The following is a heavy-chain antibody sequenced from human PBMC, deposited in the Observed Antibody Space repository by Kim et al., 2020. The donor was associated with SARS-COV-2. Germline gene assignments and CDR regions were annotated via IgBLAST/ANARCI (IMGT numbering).Heavy chain of an antibody. Sequence: SETLSLTCVVYGGSISGYYWTWIRQPPGKGLEWIGEINHSGSADNNPSLKSRVTISVDTSKNQFSLKLTSVTAADTAVYYCARGQLVLSSWGQGTLVTVSS. CDR1: GGSISGYY. J-gene: IGHJ5*02. D-gene: IGHD6-6*01. CDR3: ARGQLVLSS. CDR2: INHSGSA. V-gene: IGHV4-34*01.